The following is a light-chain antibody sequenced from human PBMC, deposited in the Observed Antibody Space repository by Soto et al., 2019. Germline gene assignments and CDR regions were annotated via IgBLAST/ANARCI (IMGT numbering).Light chain of an antibody. CDR3: QQVHSYTFT. CDR2: AAS. CDR1: QGISTS. V-gene: IGKV1-9*01. J-gene: IGKJ4*01. Sequence: DIQLTQSPSLLSASVGDRVTISCRASQGISTSLAWYQQKAGKYPKLLIYAASTVQSGVPSRFSGIVSETDFNLTLRSLQPEDCATFYGQQVHSYTFTFCGLTKGDIK.